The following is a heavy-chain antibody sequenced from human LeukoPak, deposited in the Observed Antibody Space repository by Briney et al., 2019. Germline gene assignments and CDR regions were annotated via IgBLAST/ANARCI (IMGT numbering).Heavy chain of an antibody. V-gene: IGHV1-69*04. D-gene: IGHD5-12*01. CDR3: ASERGSGYVSTPYYYYGMDV. CDR2: IIPILGIA. CDR1: GGTFSSYA. Sequence: SVKVSCKASGGTFSSYAISWVRQAPGQGLEWMGKIIPILGIANYAQKFQGRVTITADKSTSTAYMELSSLRSEDTAVYYCASERGSGYVSTPYYYYGMDVWGQGTTATVSS. J-gene: IGHJ6*02.